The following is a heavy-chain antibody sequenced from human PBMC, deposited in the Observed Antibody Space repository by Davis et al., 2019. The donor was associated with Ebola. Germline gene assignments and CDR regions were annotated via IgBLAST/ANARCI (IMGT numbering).Heavy chain of an antibody. CDR1: GFSLSTSGSTSGVG. V-gene: IGHV2-5*02. CDR3: AHVGCYGRVCPQKGFDY. CDR2: IYWDDDK. Sequence: SGPTLVKPTQTLTLTCTFSGFSLSTSGSTSGVGVGWVRQPPGKALEWLALIYWDDDKRYSPTLKSRLTITKDTSKDQVVLTMTAMDPVDTATYYCAHVGCYGRVCPQKGFDYWGQGTLVTVSS. D-gene: IGHD2-8*02. J-gene: IGHJ4*02.